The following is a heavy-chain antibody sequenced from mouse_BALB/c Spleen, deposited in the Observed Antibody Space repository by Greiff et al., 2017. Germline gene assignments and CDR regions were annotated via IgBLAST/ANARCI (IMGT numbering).Heavy chain of an antibody. J-gene: IGHJ4*01. CDR1: GFTFTSYY. D-gene: IGHD2-13*01. V-gene: IGHV14-4*02. Sequence: EVQLQQSGAELVRPGASVKLSCTASGFTFTSYYMHWVTQRPEQGLEWIGWIDAENGDTEYAPKFQGKTTMTADTSSNTAYQQLSSLTSEDTADYYCNGGDYGDGAVDYWGQGTSVTVSS. CDR3: NGGDYGDGAVDY. CDR2: IDAENGDT.